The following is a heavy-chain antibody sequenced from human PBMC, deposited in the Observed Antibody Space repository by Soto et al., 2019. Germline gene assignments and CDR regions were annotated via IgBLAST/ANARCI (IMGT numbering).Heavy chain of an antibody. D-gene: IGHD6-13*01. CDR1: GGTFSSYA. CDR3: ATGGSGYSSSWYVRWFDP. V-gene: IGHV1-69*01. CDR2: IIPIFGTA. J-gene: IGHJ5*02. Sequence: QVQLVQSGAEVKKPGSSVKVSCKASGGTFSSYAISWGRQAPGQGLEWMGGIIPIFGTANYAQKFQGRVTITADESTSTAYMELSSLRSEDTAVYYFATGGSGYSSSWYVRWFDPWGQGTLVTVSS.